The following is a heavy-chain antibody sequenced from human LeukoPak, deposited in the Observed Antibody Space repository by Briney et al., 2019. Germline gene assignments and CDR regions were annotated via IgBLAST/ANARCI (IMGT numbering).Heavy chain of an antibody. Sequence: SETLSLSCTVSGGSISSRSYSWVRIRQSPGKGLEWIGSMYFDGGTDYNSSLKSRVSMSVDTSKSQFSLKLTSVTAADTAVYFCAKGYTNGVNRVVWLDSWGQGILVTVSS. J-gene: IGHJ5*01. D-gene: IGHD2-8*01. CDR2: MYFDGGT. CDR1: GGSISSRSYS. CDR3: AKGYTNGVNRVVWLDS. V-gene: IGHV4-39*07.